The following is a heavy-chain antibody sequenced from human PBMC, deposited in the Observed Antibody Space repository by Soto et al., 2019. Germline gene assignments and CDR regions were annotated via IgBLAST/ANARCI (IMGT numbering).Heavy chain of an antibody. Sequence: GESLILSSGTSGVLFIDCSTKRIRQAPGKGLEWVSYISSSSSVIDYADSVKGRFTVSRDNARNSLYLQMNSLRAEDTAVYYCARDLSWGSNWYYYMDVWGKGT. CDR2: ISSSSSVI. CDR3: ARDLSWGSNWYYYMDV. D-gene: IGHD7-27*01. J-gene: IGHJ6*03. V-gene: IGHV3-48*01. CDR1: GVLFIDCS.